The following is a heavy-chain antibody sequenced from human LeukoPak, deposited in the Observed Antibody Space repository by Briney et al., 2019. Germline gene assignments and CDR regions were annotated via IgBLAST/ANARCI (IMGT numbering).Heavy chain of an antibody. Sequence: SETLSLTCTVSGGSLSSYYWSWIRQPAGKGLEWIGRIYTSGSTNYNPSLKSRVTMSVDTSKNQFSLKLSSVTAADTAVYYRARGGPVRYFDWLGGHYFDYWGQGTLVTVSS. J-gene: IGHJ4*02. CDR3: ARGGPVRYFDWLGGHYFDY. CDR2: IYTSGST. D-gene: IGHD3-9*01. V-gene: IGHV4-4*07. CDR1: GGSLSSYY.